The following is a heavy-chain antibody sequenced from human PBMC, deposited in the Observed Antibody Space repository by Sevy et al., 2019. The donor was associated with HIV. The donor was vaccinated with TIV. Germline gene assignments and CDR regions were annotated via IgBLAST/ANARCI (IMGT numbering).Heavy chain of an antibody. CDR2: IYYSGST. Sequence: SDTLSLTCTVSGGSISSYYWSWIRQPPGKGLEWIGYIYYSGSTNYNPSLKGRVTISVDTSKNQFSLKLSSVTDADTAVYYCARDMLGYCSSTSCYAEGYFDYWGQGTLVTVSS. V-gene: IGHV4-59*01. CDR3: ARDMLGYCSSTSCYAEGYFDY. CDR1: GGSISSYY. D-gene: IGHD2-2*01. J-gene: IGHJ4*02.